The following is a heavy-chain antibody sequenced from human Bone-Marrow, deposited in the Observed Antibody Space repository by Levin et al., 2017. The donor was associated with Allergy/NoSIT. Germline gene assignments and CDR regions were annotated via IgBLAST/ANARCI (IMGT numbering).Heavy chain of an antibody. Sequence: QAGGSLRLSCAASGFTFTSYAMAWVRQAPGKGLEWVASITGSAATTYYADSVKGRFTISKDNPKNALVLQMNSLRPEDPADYYCAKDRRFTVTADFDNWGRGTRVTVAS. CDR3: AKDRRFTVTADFDN. CDR1: GFTFTSYA. J-gene: IGHJ4*01. CDR2: ITGSAATT. V-gene: IGHV3-23*01. D-gene: IGHD4-17*01.